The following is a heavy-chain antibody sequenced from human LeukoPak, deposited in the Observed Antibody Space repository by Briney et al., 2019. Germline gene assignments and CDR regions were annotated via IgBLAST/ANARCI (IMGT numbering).Heavy chain of an antibody. Sequence: GGSLRLSCAASGFTFSSYAMSWVRQAPGKGLEWVSSISGSGGSTYYADYVKGRFTISRDNSKNTLYLQMNSLRAEDTAVYYCAKKRSIYDGYFDYWGQGTLVTVSS. CDR3: AKKRSIYDGYFDY. D-gene: IGHD3-3*01. J-gene: IGHJ4*02. V-gene: IGHV3-23*01. CDR1: GFTFSSYA. CDR2: ISGSGGST.